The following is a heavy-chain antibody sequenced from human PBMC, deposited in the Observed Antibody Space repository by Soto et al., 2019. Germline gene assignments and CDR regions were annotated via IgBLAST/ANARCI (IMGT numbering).Heavy chain of an antibody. D-gene: IGHD3-10*01. CDR2: IYYGGIT. CDR1: GGSITSGGYY. V-gene: IGHV4-31*03. Sequence: QVQLQESGPGLVKPSQTLSLTCSVSGGSITSGGYYWNWIRQHPGKGLEWIGYIYYGGITYYNPSLKSRSTISVDTSKNQFSLKLSSATAADTAMYYCARGIWVQGIIGFNWFYPWGQGTLVTVSS. J-gene: IGHJ5*02. CDR3: ARGIWVQGIIGFNWFYP.